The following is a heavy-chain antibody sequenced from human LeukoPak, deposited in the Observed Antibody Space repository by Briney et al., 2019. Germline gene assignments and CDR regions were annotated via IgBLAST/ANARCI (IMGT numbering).Heavy chain of an antibody. CDR3: ARHFAYSSSSYFDY. CDR2: VYYTGST. D-gene: IGHD6-6*01. V-gene: IGHV4-59*08. CDR1: GGSVSNYY. Sequence: KPSGPLSLPCRVSGGSVSNYYWSWIRQPPGKGLEWIGYVYYTGSTNYSPSLKSRVTIFEDKTKNQFSLRLYSVTVADTAVYYCARHFAYSSSSYFDYWGQGSLVTVSS. J-gene: IGHJ4*02.